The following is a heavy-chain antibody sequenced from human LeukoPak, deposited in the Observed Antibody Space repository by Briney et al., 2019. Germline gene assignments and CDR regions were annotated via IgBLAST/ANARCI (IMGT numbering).Heavy chain of an antibody. D-gene: IGHD4-23*01. CDR2: IIPIFGTA. Sequence: SVKVSCKATGGTFSSYAISWVRQAPGQGLEWMGGIIPIFGTANYAQKFQGRVTITAVESMRTAYMELSGLRSEDTAVYYCARGWLAETTVVTPYNYWGQGTLVTVSS. J-gene: IGHJ4*02. CDR1: GGTFSSYA. CDR3: ARGWLAETTVVTPYNY. V-gene: IGHV1-69*01.